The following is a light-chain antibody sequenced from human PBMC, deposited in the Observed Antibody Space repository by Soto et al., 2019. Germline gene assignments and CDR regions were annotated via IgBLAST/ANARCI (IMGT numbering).Light chain of an antibody. CDR2: EGS. Sequence: QSALTQPASVSGSPGQSITISCTGTRSDVGSYNLVSWYQQNPGKAPKLLIYEGSKRPLGVSNRFSGSKSGNTASLTISGLQAEDEADYYCCSYGGSYILFGGGTQLTVL. V-gene: IGLV2-23*01. CDR3: CSYGGSYIL. CDR1: RSDVGSYNL. J-gene: IGLJ2*01.